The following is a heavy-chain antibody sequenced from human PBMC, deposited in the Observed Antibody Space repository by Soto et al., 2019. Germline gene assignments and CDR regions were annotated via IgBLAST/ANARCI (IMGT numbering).Heavy chain of an antibody. J-gene: IGHJ4*02. CDR1: GLRFGILA. Sequence: EVQLVESGGGLVQPGGSRELPVQASGLRFGILAMGGFAQVPGKGLGGVSVIDYTVGTTNYTASVKGRFITSRDNSKKMLYLQVNSLRAEDTAVYYCAKDASRTSGWYYFDYWGQGALVTVSS. CDR3: AKDASRTSGWYYFDY. CDR2: IDYTVGTT. D-gene: IGHD6-19*01. V-gene: IGHV3-23*04.